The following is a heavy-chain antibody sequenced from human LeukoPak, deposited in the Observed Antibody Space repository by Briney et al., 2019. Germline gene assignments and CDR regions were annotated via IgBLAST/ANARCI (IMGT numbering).Heavy chain of an antibody. CDR1: GYPFSTYW. Sequence: GESLKISCKGSGYPFSTYWIGWVRQMPGQGLEWMGIIYPGGSATRYSPSFEGQVTISADNSISTTFLTWTSLKASDTAMYCARPVGTSSDNDNWLDPWGQGTLVIVSS. D-gene: IGHD2-2*01. J-gene: IGHJ5*02. CDR2: IYPGGSAT. V-gene: IGHV5-51*01. CDR3: ARPVGTSSDNDNWLDP.